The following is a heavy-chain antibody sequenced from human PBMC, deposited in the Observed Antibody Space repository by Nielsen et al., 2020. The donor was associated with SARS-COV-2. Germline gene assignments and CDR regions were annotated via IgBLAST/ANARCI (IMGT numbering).Heavy chain of an antibody. Sequence: ASVKVSCKASGYTFTSYDINWVRQATGQGLEWMGWMNPNSGNTGYAQKFQGRVTMTRNTSISTVYMELSSLRSEDTAVYYCARGAHIYDFWSGYYTWFDPWGQGTLVTVSS. CDR2: MNPNSGNT. CDR1: GYTFTSYD. J-gene: IGHJ5*02. V-gene: IGHV1-8*01. D-gene: IGHD3-3*01. CDR3: ARGAHIYDFWSGYYTWFDP.